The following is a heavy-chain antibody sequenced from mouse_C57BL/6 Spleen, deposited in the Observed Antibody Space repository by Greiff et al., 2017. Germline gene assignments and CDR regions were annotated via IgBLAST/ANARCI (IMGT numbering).Heavy chain of an antibody. V-gene: IGHV1-20*01. CDR2: INPYNGDT. CDR3: ARAVITTVVAPDWYFDV. D-gene: IGHD1-1*01. Sequence: LVESGPELVKPGDSVKISCKASGYSFTGYFMNWVMQSHGKSLEWIGRINPYNGDTFYNQKFKGKATLTVDKSSSTAHMELRSLTSEDSAVYYCARAVITTVVAPDWYFDVWGTGTTVTVSS. J-gene: IGHJ1*03. CDR1: GYSFTGYF.